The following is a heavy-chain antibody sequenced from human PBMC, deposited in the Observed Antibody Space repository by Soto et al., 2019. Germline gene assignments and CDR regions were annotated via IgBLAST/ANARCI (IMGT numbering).Heavy chain of an antibody. J-gene: IGHJ3*02. D-gene: IGHD3-22*01. CDR2: ISSSGSTI. Sequence: GGSLRLSCAASGFTFSDYYMSWIRQAPGKGLEWVSYISSSGSTIYYADYVKGRFTISRDNAKNSLYLQMNSLRAEDTAVFYFARGPPPDDSSGYYSAFDIWGQGTMVTVSS. V-gene: IGHV3-11*01. CDR1: GFTFSDYY. CDR3: ARGPPPDDSSGYYSAFDI.